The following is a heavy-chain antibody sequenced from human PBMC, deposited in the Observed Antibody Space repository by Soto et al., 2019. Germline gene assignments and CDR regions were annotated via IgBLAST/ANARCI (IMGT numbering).Heavy chain of an antibody. CDR1: GFTFSDAW. CDR3: TTDSLFTGQLVRMDN. D-gene: IGHD3-9*01. Sequence: PGGSLRLSCAASGFTFSDAWINWVRQAPGKGLEWVGRIKSKIDGGTTDFAAPVKGRFAISRDDSRDMVYMEMYSLETDDTAVYYCTTDSLFTGQLVRMDNWGHGTLVTVSS. CDR2: IKSKIDGGTT. J-gene: IGHJ4*01. V-gene: IGHV3-15*07.